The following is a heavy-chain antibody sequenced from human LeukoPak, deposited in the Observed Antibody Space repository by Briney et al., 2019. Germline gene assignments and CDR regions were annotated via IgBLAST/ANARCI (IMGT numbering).Heavy chain of an antibody. V-gene: IGHV4-4*07. J-gene: IGHJ4*02. CDR3: ARGTVTTLFDY. CDR2: LYTGGST. Sequence: SETLSLTCFVTGGSISYYYWSWIRQPAGKGLEWIGRLYTGGSTDYNPSLKSRVTMSVDTSKDQFSLKLRSVTAADTAVYYCARGTVTTLFDYWGQGTLVTVPS. CDR1: GGSISYYY. D-gene: IGHD4-17*01.